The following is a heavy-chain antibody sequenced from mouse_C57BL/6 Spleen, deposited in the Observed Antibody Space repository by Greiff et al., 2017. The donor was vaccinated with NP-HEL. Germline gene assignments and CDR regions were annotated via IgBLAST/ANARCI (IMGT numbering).Heavy chain of an antibody. CDR1: GYTFTSYW. Sequence: VQLQPSGAELAKPGASVKLSCKASGYTFTSYWMHWVKQRPGQGLEWIGYINPSSGYTKYNQKFKDKATLTADKSSRTAYMQLSSLTYEDSAVYYCARSDYSNYESAMDYWGQGTSVTVSS. CDR2: INPSSGYT. V-gene: IGHV1-7*01. CDR3: ARSDYSNYESAMDY. D-gene: IGHD2-5*01. J-gene: IGHJ4*01.